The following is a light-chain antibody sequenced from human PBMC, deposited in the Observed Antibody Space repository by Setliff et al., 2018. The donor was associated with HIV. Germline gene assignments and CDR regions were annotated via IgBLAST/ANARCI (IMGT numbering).Light chain of an antibody. CDR2: LNS. V-gene: IGLV1-40*01. CDR1: SSNIGAGYD. Sequence: SALTQPPSVSGAPGQRVTISCTGSSSNIGAGYDVHWYQQLPGTVPRLLIYLNSNRPSGVPDRFSGSKSGTSASLAITGLQAEDEADYYCQSYDSSLSGSYVFGTGTKVTVL. CDR3: QSYDSSLSGSYV. J-gene: IGLJ1*01.